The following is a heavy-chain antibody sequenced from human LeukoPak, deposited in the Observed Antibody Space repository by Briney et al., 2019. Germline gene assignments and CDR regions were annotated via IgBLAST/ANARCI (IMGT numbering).Heavy chain of an antibody. Sequence: SETVSLTCRVSTGSVNSSVYYWGWVRQPPGKGLEWVGSIHSSGNSYCNPSLKSRVTLSVDTSKNQFSLKLSSVTAADRAVYYCAKHEGSYYDKSGYTFDFWGLGTLVTVSS. V-gene: IGHV4-39*01. D-gene: IGHD3-22*01. CDR3: AKHEGSYYDKSGYTFDF. J-gene: IGHJ4*02. CDR2: IHSSGNS. CDR1: TGSVNSSVYY.